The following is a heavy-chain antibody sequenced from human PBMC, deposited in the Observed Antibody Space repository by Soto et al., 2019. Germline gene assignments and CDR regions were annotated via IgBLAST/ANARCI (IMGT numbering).Heavy chain of an antibody. CDR1: GGSISSSSYY. CDR3: ARHLDCSSTSCYLAAFDI. J-gene: IGHJ3*02. D-gene: IGHD2-2*01. Sequence: QLQLQESGPGLVKPSETLSLTCTVSGGSISSSSYYWGWIRQPPGKGLEWIGSIYYSGSTYYNPSLKSRVTISVDTSKNQFSLKLSSVTAADTAVYYCARHLDCSSTSCYLAAFDIWGQGTMVTVSS. CDR2: IYYSGST. V-gene: IGHV4-39*01.